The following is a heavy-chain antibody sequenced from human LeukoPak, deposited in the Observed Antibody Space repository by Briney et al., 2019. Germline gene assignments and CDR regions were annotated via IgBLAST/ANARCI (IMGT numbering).Heavy chain of an antibody. D-gene: IGHD3-22*01. Sequence: PSETLSLTCTVSGGSIRSSSYFWGWIRQPPGKGLEWIGNIYYSGSSYYNPSLKSRVTISVDTSKNQFSLKLSSVTAADTAVYYCARGGSDSSGYSWFDPWGQGTLVTVSS. V-gene: IGHV4-39*07. CDR1: GGSIRSSSYF. CDR2: IYYSGSS. J-gene: IGHJ5*02. CDR3: ARGGSDSSGYSWFDP.